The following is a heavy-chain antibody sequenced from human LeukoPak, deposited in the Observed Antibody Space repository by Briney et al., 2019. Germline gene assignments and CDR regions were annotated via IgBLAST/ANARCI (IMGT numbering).Heavy chain of an antibody. V-gene: IGHV3-30-3*01. CDR3: ARGGKGHFDY. J-gene: IGHJ4*02. CDR1: GFTFSSYA. D-gene: IGHD3-16*01. CDR2: ISYDGSNK. Sequence: GRSLRLSCAASGFTFSSYAMHWVRQAPGKGLEWVAVISYDGSNKYYADSVKGRFTISRDNSKNTLYLQMNSLRAEDTAVYYCARGGKGHFDYWGQGTLVTVSS.